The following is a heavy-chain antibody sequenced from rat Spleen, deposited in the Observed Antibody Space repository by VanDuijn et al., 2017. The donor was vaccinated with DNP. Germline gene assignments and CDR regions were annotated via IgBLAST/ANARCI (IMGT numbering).Heavy chain of an antibody. CDR3: ARDLLRWRRGFAY. CDR2: IWNFGGT. D-gene: IGHD1-11*01. V-gene: IGHV2-47*01. J-gene: IGHJ3*01. Sequence: QVQLKESGPGLVQPSQTLSLTCTVSGLSLTSNSVSWIRQPPGKGLEWMGVIWNFGGTRYHSALKSRLTITRDTSKNQVFLKMNSLQTEDTATYYCARDLLRWRRGFAYWGQGTLVTVSS. CDR1: GLSLTSNS.